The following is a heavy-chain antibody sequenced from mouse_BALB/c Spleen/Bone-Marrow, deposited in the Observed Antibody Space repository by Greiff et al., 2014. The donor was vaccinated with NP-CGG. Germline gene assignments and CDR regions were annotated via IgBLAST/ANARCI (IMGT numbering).Heavy chain of an antibody. CDR2: ILPGSGTT. V-gene: IGHV1-9*01. D-gene: IGHD2-4*01. Sequence: QVQLKESGAELMKPGASVKISCKATDYTFSNYWIEWVKQRPGHGLEWIGEILPGSGTTNYNEKFDDKAAFTADTSSNTAYMQLSSLASEDSAVYYCARGLPLDFWGQGTTLTVSS. CDR1: DYTFSNYW. CDR3: ARGLPLDF. J-gene: IGHJ2*01.